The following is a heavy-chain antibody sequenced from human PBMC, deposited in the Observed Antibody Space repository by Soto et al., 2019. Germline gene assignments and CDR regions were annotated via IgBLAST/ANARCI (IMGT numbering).Heavy chain of an antibody. J-gene: IGHJ4*02. CDR1: GGSISSYY. Sequence: SETLSLTCTVSGGSISSYYWSWIRQPPGKGLEWIGYIYYSGSTNYNPSLKSRVTISVDTSKNQFSLELSSVTAADTAVYYCARMYYYGSGSQALDYWGQGTLVTVSS. CDR2: IYYSGST. CDR3: ARMYYYGSGSQALDY. V-gene: IGHV4-59*08. D-gene: IGHD3-10*01.